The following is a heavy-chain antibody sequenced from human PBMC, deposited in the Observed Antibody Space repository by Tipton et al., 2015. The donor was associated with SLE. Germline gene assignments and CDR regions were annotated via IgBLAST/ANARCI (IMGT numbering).Heavy chain of an antibody. CDR3: AKVGAVAVSYYFDY. CDR2: ISGSGSST. CDR1: GFTFSSYA. Sequence: SLRLSCAASGFTFSSYAMSWVRQAPGRGLEWVSAISGSGSSTYYADSVKGRFTISRDNAKNTLYLQMNSLRAEDTAVYYCAKVGAVAVSYYFDYWGQGTLVTVSS. J-gene: IGHJ4*02. V-gene: IGHV3-23*01. D-gene: IGHD6-19*01.